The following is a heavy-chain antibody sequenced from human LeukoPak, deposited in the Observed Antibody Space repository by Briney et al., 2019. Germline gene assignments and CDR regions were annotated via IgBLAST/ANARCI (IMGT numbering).Heavy chain of an antibody. CDR1: GFTFSSYA. D-gene: IGHD2-2*01. CDR3: AKGNAGHCTGTTCYPFDY. V-gene: IGHV3-23*01. J-gene: IGHJ4*02. Sequence: PGGSLRLSCAASGFTFSSYAMSWVRQAPGKGLEWLSAISGSGGTTYYADSLKGRFTISRDNSKNTLYLQMNSLRAEDTAVYYCAKGNAGHCTGTTCYPFDYWGQGTLVTVSS. CDR2: ISGSGGTT.